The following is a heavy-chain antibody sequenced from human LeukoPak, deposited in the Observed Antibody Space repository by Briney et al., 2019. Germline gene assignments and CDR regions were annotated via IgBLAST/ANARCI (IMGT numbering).Heavy chain of an antibody. V-gene: IGHV3-30*02. CDR2: IWSDGTIK. D-gene: IGHD2-8*01. Sequence: GGSLRLSCTASGFTFSTYSMQWVRQAPGKGLEWVAFIWSDGTIKYYADSVKGRFTISRDNSKNTLFLVMNSLRVEDTAVYYCAKDVLLTSWYFDYWGQGTLVTVSS. CDR1: GFTFSTYS. CDR3: AKDVLLTSWYFDY. J-gene: IGHJ4*02.